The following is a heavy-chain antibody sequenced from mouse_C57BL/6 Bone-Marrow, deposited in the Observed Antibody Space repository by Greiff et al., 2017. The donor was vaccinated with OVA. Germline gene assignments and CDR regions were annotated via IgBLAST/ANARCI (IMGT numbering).Heavy chain of an antibody. CDR1: GYTFTSYW. Sequence: QVQLQQPGTELVKPGASVKLSCTASGYTFTSYWMHWVKQRPGQGLEWIGNINPSNGGPTYNEKFKSKATLTVDKSSSTAYMQLSSLTSEDSAVYYWAKGAYDGSSYEAYWGQGTLVTVSA. V-gene: IGHV1-53*01. J-gene: IGHJ3*01. D-gene: IGHD1-1*01. CDR3: AKGAYDGSSYEAY. CDR2: INPSNGGP.